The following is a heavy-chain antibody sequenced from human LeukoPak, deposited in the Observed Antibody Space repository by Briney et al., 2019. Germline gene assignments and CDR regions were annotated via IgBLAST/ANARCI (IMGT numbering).Heavy chain of an antibody. CDR2: IYPGDSDT. J-gene: IGHJ4*02. CDR1: GYSFTSYW. D-gene: IGHD3-22*01. CDR3: ARRTKYYYDSSGYWNYFDY. V-gene: IGHV5-51*01. Sequence: EESLKISCKGSGYSFTSYWIGWVRQMPGKGLEWMGIIYPGDSDTRYSPSFQGQVTISADKSISTAYLQWSSLKASDTAMYYCARRTKYYYDSSGYWNYFDYWGQGTLVTVSS.